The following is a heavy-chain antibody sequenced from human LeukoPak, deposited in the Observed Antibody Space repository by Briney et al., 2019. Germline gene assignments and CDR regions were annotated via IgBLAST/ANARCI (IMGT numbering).Heavy chain of an antibody. CDR2: INHSGST. Sequence: SETLSLTCAVYGGSFSGYYWSWIRQPPGKGLEWIGEINHSGSTNYNPSLKSRVTISVDTSKNQFSLKLSSVTAADTAVYYRARHSFDCSSTSCYPYYYYGMDVWGQGTTVTVSS. V-gene: IGHV4-34*01. CDR3: ARHSFDCSSTSCYPYYYYGMDV. D-gene: IGHD2-2*01. J-gene: IGHJ6*02. CDR1: GGSFSGYY.